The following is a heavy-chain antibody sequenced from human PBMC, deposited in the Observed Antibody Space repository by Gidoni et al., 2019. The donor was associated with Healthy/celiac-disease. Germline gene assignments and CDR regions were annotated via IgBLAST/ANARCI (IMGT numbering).Heavy chain of an antibody. CDR2: INYSGST. V-gene: IGHV4-30-4*01. D-gene: IGHD3-22*01. Sequence: QVQLQESGPGLVQPSQTLSLTCTVSCVSISSGAYSWSLIRQPPGQGLAWIGYINYSGSTYYNPSLKSRVTIAVDTAKNQFSLKLSSVTAADTAVYYCARGRRGDSSGYYFEAPVRDAFDIWGQGTMVTVSS. J-gene: IGHJ3*02. CDR1: CVSISSGAYS. CDR3: ARGRRGDSSGYYFEAPVRDAFDI.